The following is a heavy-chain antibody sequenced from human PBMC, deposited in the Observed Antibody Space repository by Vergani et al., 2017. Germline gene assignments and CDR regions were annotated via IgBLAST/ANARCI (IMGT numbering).Heavy chain of an antibody. V-gene: IGHV3-30*18. CDR3: AKTLTVTYSSSWYAGDDAFDI. D-gene: IGHD6-13*01. J-gene: IGHJ3*02. CDR1: GFIFSSYG. CDR2: TSYDGTNK. Sequence: QVQLVESGGGVVQPGRSLRLSCAASGFIFSSYGIHWVRQAPGKGLEWVAVTSYDGTNKYYADSVKGRFTISRDNSKNTLYLQMNSLRAEDTAVYYCAKTLTVTYSSSWYAGDDAFDIWGQGTMVTVSS.